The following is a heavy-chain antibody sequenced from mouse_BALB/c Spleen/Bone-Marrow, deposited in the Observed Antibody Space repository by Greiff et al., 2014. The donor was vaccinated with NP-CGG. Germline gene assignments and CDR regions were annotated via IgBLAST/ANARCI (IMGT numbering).Heavy chain of an antibody. CDR2: IYPGDGDT. V-gene: IGHV1-80*01. D-gene: IGHD2-3*01. J-gene: IGHJ2*01. Sequence: VQLQQSGAVLVRPGSSVKISCKASGYAFSNYWMNWVKQRPGQGLEWIGQIYPGDGDTNYNGKFKGKATLTADKSSSTAYMQLSSLTSEDSAVYFCARCDGYSYYFDYWGQGTTLTVSS. CDR1: GYAFSNYW. CDR3: ARCDGYSYYFDY.